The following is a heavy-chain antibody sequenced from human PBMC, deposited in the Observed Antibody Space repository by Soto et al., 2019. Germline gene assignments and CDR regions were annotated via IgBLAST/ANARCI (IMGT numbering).Heavy chain of an antibody. Sequence: QVQLQESGPGLVRPSGTVSLTCAVSGVSISSDNWWSWVRQPPGKALEWIGEIHHSGSTNYNPSLKSRVTMSFLPSKDLFSLTLNSVTAADTAFYYCARDQGSHPGDWGQGTLVSVSS. D-gene: IGHD6-13*01. CDR1: GVSISSDNW. V-gene: IGHV4-4*02. J-gene: IGHJ4*02. CDR3: ARDQGSHPGD. CDR2: IHHSGST.